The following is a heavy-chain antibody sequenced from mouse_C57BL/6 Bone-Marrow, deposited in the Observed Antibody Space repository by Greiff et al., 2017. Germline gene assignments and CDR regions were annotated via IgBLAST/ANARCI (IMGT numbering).Heavy chain of an antibody. CDR3: IGSSYGYFDV. D-gene: IGHD1-1*01. V-gene: IGHV14-4*01. Sequence: EVKLQQSGAELVRPGASVKLSCTASGFNIKDDYMHWVKQRPEQGLEWIGWIDPENGDTEYASKFQGKATITADTSSNTAYLQLSSLTSEDTAVYYCIGSSYGYFDVWGTGTTVTVSS. CDR2: IDPENGDT. CDR1: GFNIKDDY. J-gene: IGHJ1*03.